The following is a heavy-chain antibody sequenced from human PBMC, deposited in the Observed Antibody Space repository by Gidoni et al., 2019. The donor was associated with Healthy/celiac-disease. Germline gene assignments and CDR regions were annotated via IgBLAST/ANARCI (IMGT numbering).Heavy chain of an antibody. CDR2: IKSKTDGGTT. CDR3: TTDWVQEWEHPSNYGMDV. J-gene: IGHJ6*02. D-gene: IGHD1-26*01. CDR1: GFTFSNAW. Sequence: EVQLVESGGGLVKPGGSLRLSCAASGFTFSNAWMSWVRQAPGKGLEGVGRIKSKTDGGTTDYAAPVKGRFTISRDDSKNTLYLQMNSLKTEDTAVYYCTTDWVQEWEHPSNYGMDVWGQGTTVTVSS. V-gene: IGHV3-15*01.